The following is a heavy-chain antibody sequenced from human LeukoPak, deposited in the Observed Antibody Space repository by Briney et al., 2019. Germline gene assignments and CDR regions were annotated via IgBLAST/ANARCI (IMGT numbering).Heavy chain of an antibody. J-gene: IGHJ4*02. V-gene: IGHV4-39*01. CDR2: MFYSGNT. CDR1: GASFNSGEYY. CDR3: ARHGVGDYYCDS. Sequence: PSETLSLTCTVSGASFNSGEYYWGWLRQPPGKGLEWIGSMFYSGNTYYNSSLKSRVTISVDTSRNQLSLKLSAVTTADTAMYYCARHGVGDYYCDSWGQGTLVTVSS. D-gene: IGHD3-16*01.